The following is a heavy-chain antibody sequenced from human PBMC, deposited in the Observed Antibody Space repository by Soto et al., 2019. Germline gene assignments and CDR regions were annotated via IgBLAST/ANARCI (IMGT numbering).Heavy chain of an antibody. CDR1: GGSFSGYY. J-gene: IGHJ4*02. D-gene: IGHD4-17*01. CDR3: ANIPSGYGDYEAAN. CDR2: INHSGTT. Sequence: QVQLQQLGAGLLKPSGTLSLTCAVYGGSFSGYYWSWISQPPGKGLEWIGQINHSGTTNYNPSLKSRVTISVDTSKNQFSLKLSSVTAADTAVYYCANIPSGYGDYEAANWGQGTLVTVSS. V-gene: IGHV4-34*01.